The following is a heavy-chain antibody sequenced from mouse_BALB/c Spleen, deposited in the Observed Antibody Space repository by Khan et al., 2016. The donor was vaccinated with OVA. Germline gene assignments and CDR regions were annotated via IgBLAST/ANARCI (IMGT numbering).Heavy chain of an antibody. CDR2: ISYSGST. D-gene: IGHD1-1*01. V-gene: IGHV3-2*02. CDR3: ARWDTTLVAKGCDN. Sequence: DVQLVESGPGLVKPSQSLSLTCTVTGYSITSDYAWNWIRQFPGNKLEWLGYISYSGSTSYNPSLKSRISSRRYTTKNTFCLKLNSVTMEETSSYYCARWDTTLVAKGCDNWGQGATLTVSS. CDR1: GYSITSDYA. J-gene: IGHJ2*01.